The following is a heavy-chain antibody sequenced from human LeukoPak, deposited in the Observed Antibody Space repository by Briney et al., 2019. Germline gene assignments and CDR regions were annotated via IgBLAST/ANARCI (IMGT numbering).Heavy chain of an antibody. Sequence: PSQTLSLTCTVSGVSISSGGYYWSWIRQHPGKGLEWIVYSYYSGSTYYNPSLKSRVTISVDTSKNQFSLKLSSVTAADTAVYYCARSDSSGWSRLHYFDYWGQGPLVTVSS. D-gene: IGHD6-19*01. J-gene: IGHJ4*02. CDR1: GVSISSGGYY. CDR2: SYYSGST. CDR3: ARSDSSGWSRLHYFDY. V-gene: IGHV4-31*03.